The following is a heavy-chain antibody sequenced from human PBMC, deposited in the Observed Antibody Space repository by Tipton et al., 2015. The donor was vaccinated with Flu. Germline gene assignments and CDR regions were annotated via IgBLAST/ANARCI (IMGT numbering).Heavy chain of an antibody. D-gene: IGHD1-26*01. V-gene: IGHV4-4*02. CDR1: GDSIGGTNY. CDR3: ARNIVGANALDY. J-gene: IGHJ4*02. CDR2: FHHSGTI. Sequence: TLSLTCVVFGDSIGGTNYWSWVRQPPGKGLEWIGEFHHSGTINYNPSLKSRVLISVDKSWNQFSLRLGSVTAADTAVYYCARNIVGANALDYWGQGTLVTVSS.